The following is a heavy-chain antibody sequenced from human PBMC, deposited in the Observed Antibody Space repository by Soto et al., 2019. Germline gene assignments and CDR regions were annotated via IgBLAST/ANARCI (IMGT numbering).Heavy chain of an antibody. CDR2: IRSKANIYAT. CDR1: GFTLSGSA. Sequence: EVQLVESGGGLVQPGGSLKLSCAASGFTLSGSAMHWVRQASGKGLEWVGRIRSKANIYATEYAASVKGRFTISRDDSKNTAYLQMNSLKTEDTSVYYCTRHALQYCGGDCYLLPYFDLWGRGTLVTVSS. J-gene: IGHJ2*01. CDR3: TRHALQYCGGDCYLLPYFDL. V-gene: IGHV3-73*02. D-gene: IGHD2-21*02.